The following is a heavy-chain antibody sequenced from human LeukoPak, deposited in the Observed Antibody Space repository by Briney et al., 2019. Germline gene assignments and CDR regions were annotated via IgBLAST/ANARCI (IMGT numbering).Heavy chain of an antibody. CDR3: ARGSAIASSD. J-gene: IGHJ1*01. D-gene: IGHD3-3*02. CDR2: IYSNNST. Sequence: GGSLRPSCAASGFTVSSDYMTWVRQAPGKGLEWVSIIYSNNSTYYADSVKGRFTISRDNSKNTLYLQMNSLRAEDTAVYYCARGSAIASSDWGQGTLVTVSS. CDR1: GFTVSSDY. V-gene: IGHV3-66*01.